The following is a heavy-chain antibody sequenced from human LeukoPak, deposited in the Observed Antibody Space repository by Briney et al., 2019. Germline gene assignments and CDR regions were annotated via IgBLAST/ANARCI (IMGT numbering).Heavy chain of an antibody. CDR1: GFTFSSYA. Sequence: GGSLRLSCAASGFTFSSYAMSWVRQAPGKGLEWVSAISGGGGSTYYADSVKGRFTISRDNSKNTLYLQMNSLRAEDMAVYYCAKEYCSSTSCWTWGQGTLVTVSS. V-gene: IGHV3-23*01. CDR3: AKEYCSSTSCWT. J-gene: IGHJ4*02. CDR2: ISGGGGST. D-gene: IGHD2-2*01.